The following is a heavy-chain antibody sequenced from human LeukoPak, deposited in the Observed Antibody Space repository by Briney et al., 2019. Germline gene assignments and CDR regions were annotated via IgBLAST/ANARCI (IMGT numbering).Heavy chain of an antibody. CDR1: GGSISSSSYY. J-gene: IGHJ4*02. CDR3: ASNAVDQSY. D-gene: IGHD4-23*01. Sequence: SETLSLTCTVSGGSISSSSYYWSWMRQPAGKGPEWIGRNYISGTTNYNPSLKSRVTMSVDTSKNQFSLKLSSVTAADTAVYYCASNAVDQSYWGQGTLVTVSS. V-gene: IGHV4-61*02. CDR2: NYISGTT.